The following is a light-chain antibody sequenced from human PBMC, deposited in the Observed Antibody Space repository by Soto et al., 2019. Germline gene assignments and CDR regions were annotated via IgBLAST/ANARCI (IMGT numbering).Light chain of an antibody. J-gene: IGKJ5*01. CDR2: DAS. CDR3: QQYNTYST. CDR1: QSISRW. V-gene: IGKV1-5*01. Sequence: DIQMTPSPSTLSASVVDRVTITCRASQSISRWLAWYQQTPGKAPQALIYDASSLKSGVPSRFSGNGSGTEFTLTISSPQPDDFATYYCQQYNTYSTFGQGTRLEIK.